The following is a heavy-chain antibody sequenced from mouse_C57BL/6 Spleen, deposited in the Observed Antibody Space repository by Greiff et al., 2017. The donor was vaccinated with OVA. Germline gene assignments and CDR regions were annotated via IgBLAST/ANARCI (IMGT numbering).Heavy chain of an antibody. Sequence: VQLQQSGPELVQPGASVKIPCKASGYTFTDYNMDWVKQSHGKSLEWIGDINPNNGGTIYNQKFKGKATLTVDKSSSTAYMELRSLASEDTAVYYCARSDPRRTTAMDYWGQGTSVTVSS. J-gene: IGHJ4*01. D-gene: IGHD6-1*01. V-gene: IGHV1-18*01. CDR2: INPNNGGT. CDR1: GYTFTDYN. CDR3: ARSDPRRTTAMDY.